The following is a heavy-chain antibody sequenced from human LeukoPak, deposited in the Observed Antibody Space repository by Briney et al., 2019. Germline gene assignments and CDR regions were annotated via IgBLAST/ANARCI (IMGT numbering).Heavy chain of an antibody. Sequence: GGSLRLSCAASGFTFSDYYMSWIRQAPGKGLEWVSYISSSGSTIYYADSVKGRFTISRDNAKNSLYLQMNSLRAEDTAVYYCAKPKDSSEGYFDYWGQGTLVTVSS. D-gene: IGHD6-19*01. CDR2: ISSSGSTI. J-gene: IGHJ4*02. V-gene: IGHV3-11*01. CDR1: GFTFSDYY. CDR3: AKPKDSSEGYFDY.